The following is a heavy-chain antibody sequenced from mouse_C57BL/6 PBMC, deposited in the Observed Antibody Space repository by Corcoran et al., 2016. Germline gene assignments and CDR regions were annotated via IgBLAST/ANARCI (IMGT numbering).Heavy chain of an antibody. J-gene: IGHJ2*01. Sequence: EVQLQQSGPELVKPGASVKIPCKASGYTFTDYNMDWVKQSHGKSLEWIGDINPNNGGTIYNQKFKGKATLTVDKSSSTAYMELRSLTSEDTAVYYCARRWVTGPYFDYWGQGTTLTVSS. D-gene: IGHD2-1*01. CDR3: ARRWVTGPYFDY. V-gene: IGHV1-18*01. CDR1: GYTFTDYN. CDR2: INPNNGGT.